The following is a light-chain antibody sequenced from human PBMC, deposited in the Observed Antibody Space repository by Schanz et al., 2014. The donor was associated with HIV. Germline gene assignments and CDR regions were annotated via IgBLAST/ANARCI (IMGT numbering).Light chain of an antibody. CDR3: ATWDESLNGWV. Sequence: QSALTQPASVSGSPGQSITISCTGTSSDVGGYNYVSWYQQHPGQAPKVVIYDVRSRPSGVSDRFSGSKSGNTASLTVSGLQAEDEADYYCATWDESLNGWVFGGGTKLTVL. V-gene: IGLV2-14*03. CDR2: DVR. CDR1: SSDVGGYNY. J-gene: IGLJ3*02.